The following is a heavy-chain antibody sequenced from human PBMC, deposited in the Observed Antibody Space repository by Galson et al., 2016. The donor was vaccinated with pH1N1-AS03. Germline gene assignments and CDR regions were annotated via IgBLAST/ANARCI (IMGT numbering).Heavy chain of an antibody. D-gene: IGHD1-26*01. CDR2: ISYDGTNK. J-gene: IGHJ4*02. CDR3: AKDIIIVGASLTGGYFDY. V-gene: IGHV3-30*18. CDR1: AFIFSNYG. Sequence: CAASAFIFSNYGMHWVRQAPGKGLEWVAVISYDGTNKFYADSVKGRFTISRDNSKNTLYLQMNCLRAEDTAVYYCAKDIIIVGASLTGGYFDYWGQGTLVTVSS.